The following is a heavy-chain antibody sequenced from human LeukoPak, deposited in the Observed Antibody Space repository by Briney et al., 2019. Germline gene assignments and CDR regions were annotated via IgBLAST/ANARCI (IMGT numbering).Heavy chain of an antibody. J-gene: IGHJ5*02. CDR1: GESFSGYY. CDR3: ARRSDYDILTGYSNSRFDP. V-gene: IGHV4-34*01. CDR2: INHSGST. D-gene: IGHD3-9*01. Sequence: SETLSLTCAVYGESFSGYYWSWIRQPPGKGLEWIGEINHSGSTNNNPTLKSRVTISVDTSKNQFSLELSSVTAADTAVYYCARRSDYDILTGYSNSRFDPWGQGTLVTVSS.